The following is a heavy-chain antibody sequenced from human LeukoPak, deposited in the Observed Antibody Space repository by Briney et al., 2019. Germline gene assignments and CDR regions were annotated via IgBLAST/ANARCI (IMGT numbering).Heavy chain of an antibody. J-gene: IGHJ4*02. Sequence: GGSLRLSCVASGFTFSSRDWMTWVRQAPGKGLEWVANIKQDGSEKNYVDSVKGRFTISRDNAKNSVDLQMNSLRVEDTAVYYCATGAHYFGSWGQGTLVTVSS. CDR1: GFTFSSRDW. V-gene: IGHV3-7*01. CDR3: ATGAHYFGS. D-gene: IGHD3-10*01. CDR2: IKQDGSEK.